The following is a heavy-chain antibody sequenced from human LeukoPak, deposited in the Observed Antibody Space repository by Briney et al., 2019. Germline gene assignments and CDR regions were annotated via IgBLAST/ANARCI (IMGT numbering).Heavy chain of an antibody. CDR2: MNPYRGGP. D-gene: IGHD2-2*03. Sequence: ASVKVSCKASGYTFTDYYMHWVRQAAGQGVKWMGWMNPYRGGPKYAQNFQARVTMPRDTSISTACMDLSRLRSDDTAVYFCARDVGYCSSTSCYAYLKTLNYFDYWGQGTLVTVSS. V-gene: IGHV1-2*02. J-gene: IGHJ4*02. CDR3: ARDVGYCSSTSCYAYLKTLNYFDY. CDR1: GYTFTDYY.